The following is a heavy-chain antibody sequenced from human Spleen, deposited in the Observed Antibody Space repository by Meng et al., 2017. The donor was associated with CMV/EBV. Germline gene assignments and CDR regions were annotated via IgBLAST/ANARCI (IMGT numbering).Heavy chain of an antibody. CDR1: GFTFSSYG. Sequence: GGSLRLSCAASGFTFSSYGMHWVRQAPGKGLEWVAFIRYDGSNKYYADSVKGRFTISRDNSKNTLYLQMNNLKAEDTAVYFCARDGDKAQLAAYWGQGSLVTVSS. J-gene: IGHJ4*02. D-gene: IGHD6-6*01. CDR2: IRYDGSNK. CDR3: ARDGDKAQLAAY. V-gene: IGHV3-30*02.